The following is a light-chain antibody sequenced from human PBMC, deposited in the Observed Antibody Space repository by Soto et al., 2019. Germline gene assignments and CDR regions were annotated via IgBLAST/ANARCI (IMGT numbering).Light chain of an antibody. CDR3: QSYDSSLTTFV. V-gene: IGLV1-44*01. Sequence: QSVLTQPPSASGTPGQRVTISASGSTSNIGSNTVSWYQQLPGTAPRLLIYGDNNRPSGVPDRFSGSKSGTSASLAITGLQPEDEADYYCQSYDSSLTTFVFGTGTKLTVL. CDR2: GDN. CDR1: TSNIGSNT. J-gene: IGLJ1*01.